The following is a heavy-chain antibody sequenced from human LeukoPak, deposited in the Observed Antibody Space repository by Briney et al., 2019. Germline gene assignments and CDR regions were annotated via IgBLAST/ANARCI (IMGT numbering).Heavy chain of an antibody. J-gene: IGHJ3*02. D-gene: IGHD1-26*01. CDR3: ARFRRSGSHSGAFDI. CDR1: GGSISSYY. CDR2: IYYSGST. Sequence: SETLSLTCTVSGGSISSYYWSWIRQPPGKGLEWIGYIYYSGSTNYNPSLKSRVTFSVDTSKNQFSLRLSSVTAADTAVYYCARFRRSGSHSGAFDIWGQGTMVTVSS. V-gene: IGHV4-59*08.